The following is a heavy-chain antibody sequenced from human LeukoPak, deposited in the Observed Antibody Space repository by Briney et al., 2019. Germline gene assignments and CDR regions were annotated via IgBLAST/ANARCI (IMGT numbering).Heavy chain of an antibody. CDR1: GFTFSSYG. J-gene: IGHJ4*02. Sequence: GSLRLSCAASGFTFSSYGMHWVRQAPGKGLEWVAVIWYDGSNKYYADSVKGRFTISRDNSKNTLYLQMNSLRAEDTAVYYCARGGRSSGWYDYFDYWGQGTLVTVSS. V-gene: IGHV3-33*01. CDR2: IWYDGSNK. D-gene: IGHD6-19*01. CDR3: ARGGRSSGWYDYFDY.